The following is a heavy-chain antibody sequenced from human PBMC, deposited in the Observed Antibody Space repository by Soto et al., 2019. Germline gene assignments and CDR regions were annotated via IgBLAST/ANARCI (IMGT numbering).Heavy chain of an antibody. V-gene: IGHV1-18*01. CDR3: ACTTPGHYYYGLDV. J-gene: IGHJ6*02. D-gene: IGHD2-8*01. CDR2: ISSYDGST. Sequence: ASVKVSCKASGHSFTTHGFIWVRQAPGRGLEWIGWISSYDGSTNYAQKVQGRVNVTTDTSTSTAYMELRTLRSDDTAVYYCACTTPGHYYYGLDVWGQGTTVTVSS. CDR1: GHSFTTHG.